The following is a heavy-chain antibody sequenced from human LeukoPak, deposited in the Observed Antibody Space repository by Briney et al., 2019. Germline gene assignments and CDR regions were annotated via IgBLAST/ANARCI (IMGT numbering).Heavy chain of an antibody. CDR2: MNPNSGNT. V-gene: IGHV1-8*03. J-gene: IGHJ6*03. Sequence: ASVKVSCKASGYTFTSYDINWVRQATGQGLEWMGWMNPNSGNTGYAQKFQGRVTITRNTSISTAYMELSSLRSEDTAVYYCARGGLIAVAGTGSNYYYYMDVWGKGTTVTVSS. D-gene: IGHD6-19*01. CDR3: ARGGLIAVAGTGSNYYYYMDV. CDR1: GYTFTSYD.